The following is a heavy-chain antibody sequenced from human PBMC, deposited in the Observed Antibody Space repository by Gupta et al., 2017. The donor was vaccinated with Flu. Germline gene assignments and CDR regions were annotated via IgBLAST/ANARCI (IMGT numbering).Heavy chain of an antibody. V-gene: IGHV3-23*01. CDR2: ISGSGGST. Sequence: EVQLLESGGGLVQPGGSLRLSCAASGFPFSSYAMSWVRQAPGKGLEWVSDISGSGGSTYYADAVKGRFTISRDNAKNTLYLQMKRLRAEDTAVYYCAKADDYVWGSSNYGGQGTLVTVSS. J-gene: IGHJ4*02. D-gene: IGHD3-16*01. CDR3: AKADDYVWGSSNY. CDR1: GFPFSSYA.